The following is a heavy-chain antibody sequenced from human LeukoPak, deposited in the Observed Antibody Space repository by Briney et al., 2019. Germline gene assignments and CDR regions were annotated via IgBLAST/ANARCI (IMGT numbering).Heavy chain of an antibody. D-gene: IGHD3-22*01. Sequence: PGGPLRLSCSASGFTFSSYAMSWVRQAPGKGLDWVSAISGSGGSTYYADSVKGRFTISRDNSKNTLSLQMNSLRAEDTAVYYCAKKSAVRDYYDISGYRTPSWFDPWGQGTLVTVSS. CDR2: ISGSGGST. CDR3: AKKSAVRDYYDISGYRTPSWFDP. CDR1: GFTFSSYA. V-gene: IGHV3-23*01. J-gene: IGHJ5*02.